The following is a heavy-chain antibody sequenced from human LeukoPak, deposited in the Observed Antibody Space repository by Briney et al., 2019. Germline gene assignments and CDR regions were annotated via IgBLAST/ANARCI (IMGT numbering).Heavy chain of an antibody. CDR1: GGSISSGDYY. V-gene: IGHV4-30-4*08. J-gene: IGHJ5*02. CDR3: PRGRSLTLVGWFAP. Sequence: PSETLSLTCTVSGGSISSGDYYWSWIRQPPGKGLEWIGYIYYSGSTYYNPSLKSRVTISVDTSKNQFSLKLSSVTAADTAVYYWPRGRSLTLVGWFAPWGQGTLVTVSS. CDR2: IYYSGST. D-gene: IGHD2-8*02.